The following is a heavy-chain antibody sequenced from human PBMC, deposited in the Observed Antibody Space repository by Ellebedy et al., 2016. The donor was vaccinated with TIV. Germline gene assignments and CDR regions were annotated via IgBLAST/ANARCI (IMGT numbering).Heavy chain of an antibody. CDR2: ISGSGDST. V-gene: IGHV3-23*01. CDR3: AKVGWSSGWPHDY. D-gene: IGHD6-19*01. CDR1: GFSFSSYA. J-gene: IGHJ4*02. Sequence: GESLKISXAASGFSFSSYAMSWVRQAPGKGLEWVSGISGSGDSTYYADSVKGRFTISRDNSKNTLYLQMNRLRAKDTAVYYCAKVGWSSGWPHDYWGQGTLVTVSS.